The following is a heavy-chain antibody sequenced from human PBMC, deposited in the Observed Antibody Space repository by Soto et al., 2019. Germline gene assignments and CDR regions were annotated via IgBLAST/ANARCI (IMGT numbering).Heavy chain of an antibody. CDR3: ALWILRFLEGNPDY. J-gene: IGHJ4*02. Sequence: SGPTLVNPTQTLTLTCTFSGFSLSTSGVGVGWIRQPPGKALEWLAHIYWDDDKRYSPSLKSRLTITKDTSKNQVVLTMSNMYPFDTVSYFCALWILRFLEGNPDYWGQGTLVTVSS. D-gene: IGHD3-3*01. CDR1: GFSLSTSGVG. CDR2: IYWDDDK. V-gene: IGHV2-5*02.